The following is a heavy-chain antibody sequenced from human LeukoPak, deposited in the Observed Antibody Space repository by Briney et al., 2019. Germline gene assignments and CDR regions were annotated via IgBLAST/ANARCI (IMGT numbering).Heavy chain of an antibody. CDR2: IYTSGST. Sequence: TSQTLSLTCTVSGGSISSGSYYWSWIRQPAGKGLEWIGRIYTSGSTNYNPSLKSRVTIPVDTSKNQFSLKLSSVTAADTAVYYCARDRLEWLEEAFDIWGQGTMVTVSS. CDR1: GGSISSGSYY. J-gene: IGHJ3*02. V-gene: IGHV4-61*02. D-gene: IGHD3-3*01. CDR3: ARDRLEWLEEAFDI.